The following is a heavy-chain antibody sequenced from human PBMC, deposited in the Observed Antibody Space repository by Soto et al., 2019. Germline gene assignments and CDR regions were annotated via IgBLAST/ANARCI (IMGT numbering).Heavy chain of an antibody. CDR1: GYSFTRYW. J-gene: IGHJ6*02. CDR2: IFPDDSDI. CDR3: ARNLTGDIGRGMDV. V-gene: IGHV5-51*01. Sequence: RGESMKISCKGSGYSFTRYWIGWVRQMPGKGLELMGIIFPDDSDIRYSPSFQGQVTISADKSINTAYLQWSTLKASDTAMYYCARNLTGDIGRGMDVWGQGTTVTVSS. D-gene: IGHD7-27*01.